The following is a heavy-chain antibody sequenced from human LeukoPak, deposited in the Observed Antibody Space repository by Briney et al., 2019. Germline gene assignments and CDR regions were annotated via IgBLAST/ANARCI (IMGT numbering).Heavy chain of an antibody. CDR3: SKWKAIVLVPAARSPIDY. Sequence: GGSLRLSCAASGFTFSNYGMSWVRQAPGKGLEWVSAISGSGVTTYYADSVKGRFTISRDNSKHTLYLQMNSLKAEDTAVYYCSKWKAIVLVPAARSPIDYWGQGTLVTVSS. J-gene: IGHJ4*02. CDR1: GFTFSNYG. CDR2: ISGSGVTT. V-gene: IGHV3-23*01. D-gene: IGHD2-2*01.